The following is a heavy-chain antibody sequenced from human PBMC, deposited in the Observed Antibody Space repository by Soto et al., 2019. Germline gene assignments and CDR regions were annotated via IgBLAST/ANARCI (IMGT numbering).Heavy chain of an antibody. CDR1: GFTFSNYL. D-gene: IGHD6-25*01. Sequence: EVQLVESGGGLVQPGGSLRLSCAASGFTFSNYLMSWVRQAPGKGLKWVANIKQDGSEKYYVASVNGRFTISRDNAKNSLYLQMNSLRADDTAVYYCAREKRANGYFDYWGQGTLVTVSS. V-gene: IGHV3-7*01. CDR3: AREKRANGYFDY. CDR2: IKQDGSEK. J-gene: IGHJ4*02.